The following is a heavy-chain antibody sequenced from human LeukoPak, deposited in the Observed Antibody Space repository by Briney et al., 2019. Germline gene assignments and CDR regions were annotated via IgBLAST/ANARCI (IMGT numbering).Heavy chain of an antibody. J-gene: IGHJ4*02. CDR1: GFTFSSYA. Sequence: GGSLRLSCAASGFTFSSYAMSWVRQAPGKGLEWVSAISDSGGSTYYADSVKGRFTISRDNSKNTLYLQMNSLRAEDTAIYYCARGPSGYHNTGGQGTLVTVSS. V-gene: IGHV3-23*01. CDR3: ARGPSGYHNT. D-gene: IGHD5-12*01. CDR2: ISDSGGST.